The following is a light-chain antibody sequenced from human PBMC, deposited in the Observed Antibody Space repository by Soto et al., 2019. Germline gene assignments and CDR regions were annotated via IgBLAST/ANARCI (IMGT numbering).Light chain of an antibody. Sequence: QSALTQPPSASGSPGHSVTISCTGTSTDVGDYNFVSWYQHHPGKAPKLMIYEVNKRPSGVPDRFSGSKSGNTASLTVSGLQADDEADYYGTSYAASNNLGVFGGGTKLTVL. J-gene: IGLJ2*01. V-gene: IGLV2-8*01. CDR3: TSYAASNNLGV. CDR2: EVN. CDR1: STDVGDYNF.